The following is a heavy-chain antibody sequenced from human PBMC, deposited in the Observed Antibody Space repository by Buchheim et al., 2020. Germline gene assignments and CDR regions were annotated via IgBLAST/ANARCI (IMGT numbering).Heavy chain of an antibody. D-gene: IGHD7-27*01. J-gene: IGHJ4*02. Sequence: EVQLVESGGALVQPGGSLRLSCATSGFTFTNYGMRWVRQAPGKGPEWVASVNQDGSGQYYVDSVKGRFTISRDNAKNSVYLQMNSLRAEDTAVYYCARVSDSSWGKFWGQGTL. CDR1: GFTFTNYG. CDR3: ARVSDSSWGKF. V-gene: IGHV3-7*01. CDR2: VNQDGSGQ.